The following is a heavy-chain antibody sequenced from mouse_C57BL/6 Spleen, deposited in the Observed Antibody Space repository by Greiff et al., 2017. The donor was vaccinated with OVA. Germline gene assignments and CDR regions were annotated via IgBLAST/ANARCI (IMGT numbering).Heavy chain of an antibody. CDR2: IDPSDSYT. Sequence: QVQLKQPGAELVMPGASVKLSCKASGYTFTSYWMHWVKQRPGQGLEWIGEIDPSDSYTNYNQKFKGKSTLTVDKSSSTAYMQLSSLTSEDSAVYYCARSGDGYHYAMDYWGQGTSVTVSS. J-gene: IGHJ4*01. CDR3: ARSGDGYHYAMDY. V-gene: IGHV1-69*01. CDR1: GYTFTSYW. D-gene: IGHD2-3*01.